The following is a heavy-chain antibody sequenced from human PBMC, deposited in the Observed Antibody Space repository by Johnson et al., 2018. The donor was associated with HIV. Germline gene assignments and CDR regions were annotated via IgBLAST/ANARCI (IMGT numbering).Heavy chain of an antibody. J-gene: IGHJ3*02. CDR3: AKAQTGTTGAFDI. CDR2: ISWNSGRI. Sequence: VQLVESGGRLVQPGRSLRLSCAASGFIFDDYAMHWVRQVPGKGLEWVSGISWNSGRIGYADFVKGRFTISRDNAKNSLYLQMNSLRAEDTALYYCAKAQTGTTGAFDIWGQGTMVTVSS. CDR1: GFIFDDYA. D-gene: IGHD1-7*01. V-gene: IGHV3-9*01.